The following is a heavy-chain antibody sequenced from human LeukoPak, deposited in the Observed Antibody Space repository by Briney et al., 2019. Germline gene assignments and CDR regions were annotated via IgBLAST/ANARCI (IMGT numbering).Heavy chain of an antibody. V-gene: IGHV5-51*01. D-gene: IGHD2-15*01. CDR1: GYSFTSYW. J-gene: IGHJ5*02. CDR3: ARRPSPDCSGGSCYSDWFDP. Sequence: LGESLKISCKGSGYSFTSYWIGWVRQMPGISLGWMGSIYPGDSDTMYSPSFQGPVNISADKSISTAYLQWSSLKASDTAMYYCARRPSPDCSGGSCYSDWFDPWGQGTLVTVSS. CDR2: IYPGDSDT.